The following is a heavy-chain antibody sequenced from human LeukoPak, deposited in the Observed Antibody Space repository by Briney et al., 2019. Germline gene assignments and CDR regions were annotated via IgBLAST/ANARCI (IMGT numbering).Heavy chain of an antibody. V-gene: IGHV4-39*01. D-gene: IGHD5-18*01. CDR1: GGSISSSSYF. Sequence: SETLSLTCTVSGGSISSSSYFWGWIRQPPGKGLEWIGTLYFGGSTYYNPSLKSRATISVDTSKNQFSLKLSSVTAADTAVYFCARRYYYIDYWGQGNLVTVSS. CDR2: LYFGGST. J-gene: IGHJ4*02. CDR3: ARRYYYIDY.